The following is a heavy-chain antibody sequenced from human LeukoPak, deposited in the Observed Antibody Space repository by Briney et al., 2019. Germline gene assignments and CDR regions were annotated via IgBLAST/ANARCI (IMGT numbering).Heavy chain of an antibody. V-gene: IGHV3-20*04. CDR2: INWNGGST. CDR1: GFTFDDYG. J-gene: IGHJ3*02. D-gene: IGHD1-26*01. Sequence: PGGSLRLSCAASGFTFDDYGMSWVRQAPGKGLEWVSGINWNGGSTGYADSVKGRFTISRDNAKNSLYLQMNRLRAEDTAVYYCARYWELDEGYMAFDIWGQGTMVTVSS. CDR3: ARYWELDEGYMAFDI.